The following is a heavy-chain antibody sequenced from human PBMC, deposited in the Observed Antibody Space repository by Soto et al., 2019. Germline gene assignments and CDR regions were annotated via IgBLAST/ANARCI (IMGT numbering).Heavy chain of an antibody. CDR1: GFTFSSYA. Sequence: GGSLRLSCAASGFTFSSYAMHWVRQAPGKGLEWVAVIYSGGSTYYADSVKGRFTISRDNSKNTLYLQMNSLRAEDTAVYYCARDPTIAASGGYYYYYYGMDVWGQGTTVTVSS. D-gene: IGHD6-13*01. CDR3: ARDPTIAASGGYYYYYYGMDV. CDR2: IYSGGST. V-gene: IGHV3-66*01. J-gene: IGHJ6*02.